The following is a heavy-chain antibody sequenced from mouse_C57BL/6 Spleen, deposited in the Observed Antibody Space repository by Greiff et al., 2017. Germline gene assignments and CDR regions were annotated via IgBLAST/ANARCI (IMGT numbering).Heavy chain of an antibody. CDR3: ARLYYEYDDY. Sequence: EVQLQQSGPELVKPGASVKISCKASGYTFTDYYMNWVKQSHGKSLEWIGDINPNNGGTSYNQKFKGKATLTVDKSSSTAYMELRSLTSEDSAVYYCARLYYEYDDYWGQGTTLTVSS. J-gene: IGHJ2*01. V-gene: IGHV1-26*01. CDR2: INPNNGGT. D-gene: IGHD2-4*01. CDR1: GYTFTDYY.